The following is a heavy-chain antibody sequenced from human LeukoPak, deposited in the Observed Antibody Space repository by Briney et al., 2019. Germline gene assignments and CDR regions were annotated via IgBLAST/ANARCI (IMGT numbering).Heavy chain of an antibody. J-gene: IGHJ4*02. CDR1: GGSFSGYY. CDR2: IYYSGST. Sequence: SETLSLTCAVYGGSFSGYYWSWIRQPPGKGLEWIGYIYYSGSTNYNPSLKSRVTISVDTSKNQFSLKLSSVTAADTAVYYCARDRGDTAMDFDYWGQGTLVTVSS. CDR3: ARDRGDTAMDFDY. D-gene: IGHD5-18*01. V-gene: IGHV4-59*01.